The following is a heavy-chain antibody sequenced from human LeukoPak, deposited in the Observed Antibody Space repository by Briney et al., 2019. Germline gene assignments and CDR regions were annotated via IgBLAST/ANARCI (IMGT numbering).Heavy chain of an antibody. Sequence: ASVAVSCKASGYTFTGYYIHWVRQAPGQGLEWMGWINPNSGGTNYAQKFQGRVTMTRDTSISTAYMDLSRLRSDDTAVYYCARGSIVGATFDYFDYWGQGTLVTVSS. J-gene: IGHJ4*02. CDR3: ARGSIVGATFDYFDY. CDR1: GYTFTGYY. D-gene: IGHD1-26*01. CDR2: INPNSGGT. V-gene: IGHV1-2*02.